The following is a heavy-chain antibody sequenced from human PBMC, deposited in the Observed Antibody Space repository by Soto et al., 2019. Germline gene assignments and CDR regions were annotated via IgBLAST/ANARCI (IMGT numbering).Heavy chain of an antibody. Sequence: EVQLVESGGGLVQPGGSLRLSCAASGFTVSSNYMSWVRQAPGKGLEWVSIIYSGGSTYYADSVKGRFTISRDNSKNTLYLQLNSLRAEATAVYYCARDYGSGSSFPSYYYYMDVWGKGTTVTVSS. CDR1: GFTVSSNY. D-gene: IGHD3-10*01. J-gene: IGHJ6*03. CDR3: ARDYGSGSSFPSYYYYMDV. V-gene: IGHV3-66*01. CDR2: IYSGGST.